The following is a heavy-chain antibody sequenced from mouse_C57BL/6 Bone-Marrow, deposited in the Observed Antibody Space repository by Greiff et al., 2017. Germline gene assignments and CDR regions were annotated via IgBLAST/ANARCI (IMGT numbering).Heavy chain of an antibody. CDR1: GYTFTSYD. V-gene: IGHV1-85*01. CDR3: ASSHYYGSSNWYFDV. Sequence: VKLVESGPELVKPGASVKLSCKASGYTFTSYDINWVKQRPGQGLEWIGWIYPRDGSTKYNEKFKGKATLTVDTSSSTAYMELHSLTSEDSAVYFCASSHYYGSSNWYFDVWGTGTTVTVSS. D-gene: IGHD1-1*01. CDR2: IYPRDGST. J-gene: IGHJ1*03.